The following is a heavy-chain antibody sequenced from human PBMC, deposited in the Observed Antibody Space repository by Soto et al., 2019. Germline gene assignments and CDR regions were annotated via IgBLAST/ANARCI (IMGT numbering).Heavy chain of an antibody. CDR3: AHRESSMATRYWYFDL. V-gene: IGHV2-5*02. Sequence: QITLKESGPTLVKPTQTLTLTCTFSGFPLSTSGVGVGWIRQPPGKALEWLALIYWDDDKRYSPSLKSRLTITKDTSKNQVVLTMTNMDPVDTATYYCAHRESSMATRYWYFDLWGRGTLVTVSS. J-gene: IGHJ2*01. CDR2: IYWDDDK. CDR1: GFPLSTSGVG. D-gene: IGHD3-10*01.